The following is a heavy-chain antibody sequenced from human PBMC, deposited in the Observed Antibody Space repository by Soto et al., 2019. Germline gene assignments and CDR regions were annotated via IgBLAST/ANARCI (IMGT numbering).Heavy chain of an antibody. CDR3: ARGPRAYYDILTGYYSIYYYGMDV. CDR2: INHSGST. V-gene: IGHV4-34*01. J-gene: IGHJ6*02. Sequence: SETLSLTCAVYGGSFSGYYWSWIRQPPGKGLEWIGEINHSGSTNYNPSLKSRVTISVDTSKNQFSLKLSSVTAADTAVYYCARGPRAYYDILTGYYSIYYYGMDVWGQGTTVTVSS. CDR1: GGSFSGYY. D-gene: IGHD3-9*01.